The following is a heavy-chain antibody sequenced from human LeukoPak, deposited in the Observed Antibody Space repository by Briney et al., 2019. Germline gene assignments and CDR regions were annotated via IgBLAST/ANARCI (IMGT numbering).Heavy chain of an antibody. Sequence: GGSLRLSCAASGFTVSSNYMSWVRQAPGKGLEWVSVIYSGGTIYYADSVKGRFTISRDNSKNTLDLQMNSLRAEDTAVYYCAREKFRVGGLDVWGQGTTVTVSS. CDR3: AREKFRVGGLDV. CDR1: GFTVSSNY. V-gene: IGHV3-53*01. CDR2: IYSGGTI. J-gene: IGHJ6*02. D-gene: IGHD2-15*01.